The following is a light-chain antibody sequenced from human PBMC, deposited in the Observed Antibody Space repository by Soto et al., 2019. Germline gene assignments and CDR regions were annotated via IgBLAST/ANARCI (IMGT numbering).Light chain of an antibody. CDR2: DNS. J-gene: IGLJ1*01. Sequence: QSALPQPPSVSGAPVQRVTISCTGSSSNIGAGYDVHWYQQLPGTAPKLLIYDNSNRPSGVPDRFSGSKSGTSASLAITGLQAEDEADYYCQSYDSSLSVFGTGTKVTVL. V-gene: IGLV1-40*01. CDR3: QSYDSSLSV. CDR1: SSNIGAGYD.